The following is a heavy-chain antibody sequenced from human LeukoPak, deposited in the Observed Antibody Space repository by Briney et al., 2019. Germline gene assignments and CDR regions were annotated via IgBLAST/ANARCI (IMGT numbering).Heavy chain of an antibody. V-gene: IGHV3-23*01. J-gene: IGHJ4*02. CDR1: GFTFSTYV. CDR2: ISGCDGST. Sequence: GGSLRLSCSVSGFTFSTYVMSWVRQAPAKGLECDSAISGCDGSTYYADSVKGRFTISTDNSKNTLYVQMNSLRAEDTAVYYCARDLNWETYWGQGTLVSVSS. D-gene: IGHD7-27*01. CDR3: ARDLNWETY.